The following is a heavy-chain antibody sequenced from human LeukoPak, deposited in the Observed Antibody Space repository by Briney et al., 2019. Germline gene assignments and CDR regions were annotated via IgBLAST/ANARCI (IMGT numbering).Heavy chain of an antibody. CDR1: GFTFSSYA. V-gene: IGHV3-23*01. CDR2: ISGSGGST. J-gene: IGHJ4*02. D-gene: IGHD5-12*01. CDR3: AKAPLVIVATFFDY. Sequence: GGSLRLSCAASGFTFSSYAMSWDRQAPGKGLEWVPAISGSGGSTYYADSVKGRFTISRDNSKNTLYLQMNSLRAEDTAVYYCAKAPLVIVATFFDYWGQGTLVTVSS.